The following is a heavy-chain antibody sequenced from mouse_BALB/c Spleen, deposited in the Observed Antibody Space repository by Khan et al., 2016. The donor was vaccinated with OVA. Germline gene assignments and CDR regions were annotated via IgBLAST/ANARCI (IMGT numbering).Heavy chain of an antibody. CDR1: GFDFSRYW. V-gene: IGHV4-1*02. Sequence: EVKLLESGGGLVQPGGSLKLSCAASGFDFSRYWMSWVRQAPGKGLEWIGEINPDSSTINYTPSLKDKFIISRDNAKNTLYLQMSKVRSEDTALYYCVRHYYGSKGYFDYWGQGTTLTVSS. D-gene: IGHD1-1*01. CDR2: INPDSSTI. J-gene: IGHJ2*01. CDR3: VRHYYGSKGYFDY.